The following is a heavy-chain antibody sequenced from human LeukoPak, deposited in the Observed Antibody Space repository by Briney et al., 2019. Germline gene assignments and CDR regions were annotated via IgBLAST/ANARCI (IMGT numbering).Heavy chain of an antibody. CDR1: GFTFAIHA. D-gene: IGHD3-10*01. V-gene: IGHV3-23*01. CDR2: ISGDGAST. Sequence: GGSLRLSCAASGFTFAIHAMTWVRQAPGKGLEWVSGISGDGASTHYAESVKGRFTISRDNAKNTLYLQMNSLRAEDTAVYYCARDITLTRGGRSDYWGQGTLVTVSA. J-gene: IGHJ4*02. CDR3: ARDITLTRGGRSDY.